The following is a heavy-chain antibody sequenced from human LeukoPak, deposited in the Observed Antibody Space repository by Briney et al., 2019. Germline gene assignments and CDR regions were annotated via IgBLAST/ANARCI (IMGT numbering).Heavy chain of an antibody. CDR3: ARGPRITLVRGGQWYYYMDV. V-gene: IGHV1-46*01. CDR2: INPSSGST. D-gene: IGHD3-10*01. CDR1: GYTFSSNY. Sequence: GASLNVSCKASGYTFSSNYMHWVRQAPGQGLEWMGIINPSSGSTNYAQKFQGRVTMPRDTSTSTVYMELSSLRSEDTAVYYCARGPRITLVRGGQWYYYMDVWGKGTTVTISS. J-gene: IGHJ6*03.